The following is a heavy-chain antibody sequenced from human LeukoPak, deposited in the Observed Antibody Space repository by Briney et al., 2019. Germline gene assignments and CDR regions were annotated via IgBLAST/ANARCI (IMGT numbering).Heavy chain of an antibody. CDR1: GYTFTGYY. J-gene: IGHJ5*02. CDR3: ARDRVRFEKTKYNWFDP. V-gene: IGHV1-2*02. Sequence: ASVKVSCKASGYTFTGYYMHWVRQAPGQGLEWMGWINPNSGGTNYAQKFQGRVTMTRDTSISTAYMELSRLRSDDTAVYYCARDRVRFEKTKYNWFDPWGQGTLVTVSS. CDR2: INPNSGGT. D-gene: IGHD1-1*01.